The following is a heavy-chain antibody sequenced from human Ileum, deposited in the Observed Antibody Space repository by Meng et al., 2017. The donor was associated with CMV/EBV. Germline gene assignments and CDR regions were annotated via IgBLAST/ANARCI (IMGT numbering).Heavy chain of an antibody. Sequence: CAVYGGSFSGYSCSWIRQSPGKGLEWIGAINFSDSTNSNPSLKSRVTMSLDTYKSQFSLKLSSVTAADTGVYYCARRVGSGKYYFDSWSQGTLVTVSS. CDR2: INFSDST. V-gene: IGHV4-34*01. J-gene: IGHJ4*02. CDR3: ARRVGSGKYYFDS. D-gene: IGHD3-10*01. CDR1: GGSFSGYS.